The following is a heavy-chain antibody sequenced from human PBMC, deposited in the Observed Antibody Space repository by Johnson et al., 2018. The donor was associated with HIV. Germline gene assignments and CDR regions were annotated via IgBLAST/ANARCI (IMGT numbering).Heavy chain of an antibody. CDR3: ASEYSYGSHDAFDM. CDR2: ISYDGSNK. Sequence: QVQLVESGGGVVQPGRSLRLSCAASGFTFSSYAMHWVRQAPGKGLEWVAVISYDGSNKYYADSVKGRFTISRDNSKNTLYLQMNSLRAEDTAVYYCASEYSYGSHDAFDMWGQGTLVTVSS. J-gene: IGHJ3*02. D-gene: IGHD5-18*01. V-gene: IGHV3-30-3*01. CDR1: GFTFSSYA.